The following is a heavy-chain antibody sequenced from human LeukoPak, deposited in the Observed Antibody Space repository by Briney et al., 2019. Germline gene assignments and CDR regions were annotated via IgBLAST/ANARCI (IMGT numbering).Heavy chain of an antibody. CDR3: ASRTATALEGFDI. V-gene: IGHV4-39*07. CDR1: GDSTGSSTYY. J-gene: IGHJ3*02. Sequence: SETLSLTCTVSGDSTGSSTYYWGWIRQSPGKGLEWIGNIDYSGSTYYNPSLKRRVTISVDTPKNQLSLNLRSVTAADTAVYYCASRTATALEGFDIWGQGTMVTVSS. D-gene: IGHD2-21*02. CDR2: IDYSGST.